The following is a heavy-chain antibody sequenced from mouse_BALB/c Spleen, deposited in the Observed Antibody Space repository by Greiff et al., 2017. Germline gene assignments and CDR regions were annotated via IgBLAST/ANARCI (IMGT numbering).Heavy chain of an antibody. D-gene: IGHD1-1*01. J-gene: IGHJ4*01. CDR2: IRSKSNNYAT. CDR1: GFTFNTYA. V-gene: IGHV10-1*02. Sequence: GGGLVQPKGSLKLSCAASGFTFNTYAMNWVRQAPGKGLEWVARIRSKSNNYATYYADSVKDRFTISRDDSQSMLYLQMNNLKTEDTAMYYCVREVVDYYAMDYWGQGTSVTVSS. CDR3: VREVVDYYAMDY.